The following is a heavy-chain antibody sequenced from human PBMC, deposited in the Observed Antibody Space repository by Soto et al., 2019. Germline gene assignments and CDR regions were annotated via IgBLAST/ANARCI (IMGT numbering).Heavy chain of an antibody. CDR1: GFTFSSYG. CDR3: AKDFPSGGGRDGGY. CDR2: ISYDGSNK. Sequence: QVQLVESGGGVVQPGRSLRLSCAASGFTFSSYGMHWVRQAPGKGLEWVAVISYDGSNKYYADSVKGRFTISRDNSKNTLYLQMNSLRAEDTAVYYCAKDFPSGGGRDGGYWGQGTLVTVSS. V-gene: IGHV3-30*18. J-gene: IGHJ4*02. D-gene: IGHD2-15*01.